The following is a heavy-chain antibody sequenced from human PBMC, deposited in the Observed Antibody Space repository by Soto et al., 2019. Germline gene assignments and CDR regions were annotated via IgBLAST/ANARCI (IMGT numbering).Heavy chain of an antibody. CDR2: IYYSGST. D-gene: IGHD3-3*01. CDR1: GGSISSGGYY. CDR3: ARQGFDDFWSGPNNWFDP. Sequence: PSETLSLTCTVSGGSISSGGYYWSWIRQHPGKGLEWIGYIYYSGSTYYNPSLKSRVTISVDTSKNQFSLKLSSVTAADTAVYYCARQGFDDFWSGPNNWFDPWGQGTLVTVSS. V-gene: IGHV4-31*03. J-gene: IGHJ5*02.